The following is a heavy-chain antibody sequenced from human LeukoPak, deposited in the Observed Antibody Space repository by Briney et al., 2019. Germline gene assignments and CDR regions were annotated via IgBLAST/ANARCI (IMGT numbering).Heavy chain of an antibody. CDR1: GFTFDDYA. V-gene: IGHV3-43*02. D-gene: IGHD2-2*01. Sequence: GGSLRLSCAASGFTFDDYAMHWVRQAPGKGLEWVSLISGVGGSTYYADSVKGRFTISRDNSKNSLYLQMNSLRTEDTALYYCAKSSLGYCSSTSCYDVWYYYYGMDVWGQGTTVTVSS. CDR3: AKSSLGYCSSTSCYDVWYYYYGMDV. J-gene: IGHJ6*02. CDR2: ISGVGGST.